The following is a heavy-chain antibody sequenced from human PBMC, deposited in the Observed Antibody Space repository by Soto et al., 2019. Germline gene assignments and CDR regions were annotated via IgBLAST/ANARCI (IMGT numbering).Heavy chain of an antibody. J-gene: IGHJ4*02. CDR2: ISAYNGNT. CDR1: GYTVTSYG. V-gene: IGHV1-18*01. Sequence: QVQLVQSGAEVKKPGASVKVSCKASGYTVTSYGISWVRQAPGQGLEWMGWISAYNGNTNYAQKLQGRVTMTTDTSTSRAYMELRSLRSDDTAVYYCARGALPERLELRPHFDYWGQGTLVTVSS. D-gene: IGHD1-7*01. CDR3: ARGALPERLELRPHFDY.